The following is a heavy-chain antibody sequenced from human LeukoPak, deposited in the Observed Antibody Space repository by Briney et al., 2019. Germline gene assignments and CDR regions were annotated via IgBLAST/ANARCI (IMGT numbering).Heavy chain of an antibody. CDR1: GGSISSGGYY. V-gene: IGHV4-31*03. J-gene: IGHJ6*02. CDR2: IYYSGTT. CDR3: ARVSYGHGEQYGMDV. D-gene: IGHD1/OR15-1a*01. Sequence: PSQTLSLTCTVSGGSISSGGYYWSWIRQHPGKGLEWIGYIYYSGTTYYNPSLQSRVTISVDTSRNQFSLKLSSVTAADTAVYYCARVSYGHGEQYGMDVWGQGTTVTVSS.